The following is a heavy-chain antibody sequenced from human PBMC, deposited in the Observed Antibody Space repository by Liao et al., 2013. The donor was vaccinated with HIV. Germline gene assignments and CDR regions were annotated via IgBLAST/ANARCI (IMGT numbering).Heavy chain of an antibody. D-gene: IGHD1-1*01. CDR3: ARDSLPPNSGNDDYNWFDP. V-gene: IGHV4-39*07. CDR2: IYYSGST. Sequence: QLQLQESGPGLVKPSETLSLTCTVSGGSIYSSSYYWAWIRQPPGKGLEWIGSIYYSGSTYYNPSLKSRVTISVDTSKNQFSLKLSSVTAADTAVYYCARDSLPPNSGNDDYNWFDPWGQGTLVTVSS. J-gene: IGHJ5*02. CDR1: GGSIYSSSYY.